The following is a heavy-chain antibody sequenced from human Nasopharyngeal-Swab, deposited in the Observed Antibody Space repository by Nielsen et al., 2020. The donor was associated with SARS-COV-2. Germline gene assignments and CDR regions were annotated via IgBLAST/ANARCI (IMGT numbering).Heavy chain of an antibody. Sequence: GESLKISCAASGFTFSSYAMHWVRQAPGKGLAWVAVIWYDGSNKYYADSVKGRFTISRDNSKNTLYLQMNSLRAEDTAVYYCASGYHYYYYYYDMDVWGQGTTVTVSS. J-gene: IGHJ6*02. CDR2: IWYDGSNK. CDR3: ASGYHYYYYYYDMDV. D-gene: IGHD5-18*01. CDR1: GFTFSSYA. V-gene: IGHV3-33*01.